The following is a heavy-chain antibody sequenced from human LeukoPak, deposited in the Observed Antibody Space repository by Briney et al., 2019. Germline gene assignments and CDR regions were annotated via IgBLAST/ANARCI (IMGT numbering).Heavy chain of an antibody. CDR1: GGSISSSGYY. CDR3: ARKVYNGYAPFDY. CDR2: IYYSGSA. V-gene: IGHV4-39*01. Sequence: SETLSLTCTVSGGSISSSGYYWGWIRQPPGKGLEWIVSIYYSGSAYYNPSLKSRVTISVDTSKNQLSLKLSSVTAADTAVYYCARKVYNGYAPFDYWGQGTLVTVSS. J-gene: IGHJ4*02. D-gene: IGHD5-12*01.